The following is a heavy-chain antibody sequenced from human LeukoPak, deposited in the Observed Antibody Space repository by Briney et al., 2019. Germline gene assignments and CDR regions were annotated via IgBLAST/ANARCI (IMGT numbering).Heavy chain of an antibody. D-gene: IGHD3-22*01. CDR2: ISWNSGSI. Sequence: GRSLRLSCAASGFTFDDYAMPWVRQAPGKGLEWVSGISWNSGSIGYADSVKGRFTISRDNAKNSLYLQMNSLRAEDTALYYCAKGFDYYDSSGFDYWGQGTLVTVSS. V-gene: IGHV3-9*01. J-gene: IGHJ4*02. CDR3: AKGFDYYDSSGFDY. CDR1: GFTFDDYA.